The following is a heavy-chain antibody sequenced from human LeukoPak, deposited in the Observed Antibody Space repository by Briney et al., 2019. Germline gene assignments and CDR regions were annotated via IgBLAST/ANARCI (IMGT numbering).Heavy chain of an antibody. V-gene: IGHV3-30*02. CDR1: GFTFGSYG. D-gene: IGHD3-10*01. CDR3: AKDYYGSGSYYFDY. Sequence: PGGSLRLSCAASGFTFGSYGMHWVRQAPGKGLEWVAFIRYNGSNKYYADSVKGRFTISRDNSKNTLYLQMNSLRAEDTAVYYCAKDYYGSGSYYFDYWGQGTLVTVSS. CDR2: IRYNGSNK. J-gene: IGHJ4*02.